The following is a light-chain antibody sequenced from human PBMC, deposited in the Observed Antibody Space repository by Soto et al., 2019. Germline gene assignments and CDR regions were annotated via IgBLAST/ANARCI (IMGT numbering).Light chain of an antibody. CDR2: DVS. Sequence: QSALTQPRSVSGSPGQSVTISCTGTSSDVGGYNYVSWYQQHPGKAPKLMIYDVSRRPSGVPDRFSGSKSGNTASLTNSGLQAEDEADYCCCSYAGSYTGVFGGGTTVTVL. V-gene: IGLV2-11*01. J-gene: IGLJ3*02. CDR1: SSDVGGYNY. CDR3: CSYAGSYTGV.